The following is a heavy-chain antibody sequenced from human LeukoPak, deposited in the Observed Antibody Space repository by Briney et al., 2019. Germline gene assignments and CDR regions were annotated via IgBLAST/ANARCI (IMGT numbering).Heavy chain of an antibody. D-gene: IGHD2-2*01. CDR2: IIPIFGTA. Sequence: SVNVSLKCSVCTYSSYAISWVRQAPGQGLEWMGGIIPIFGTANNAHKFQGRVTITEDKSKSTAYLELNRLRSGDTGVYYCAGGSCSSTRCYVGEIDYWRQGSLVSVSS. CDR1: VCTYSSYA. J-gene: IGHJ4*02. CDR3: AGGSCSSTRCYVGEIDY. V-gene: IGHV1-69*06.